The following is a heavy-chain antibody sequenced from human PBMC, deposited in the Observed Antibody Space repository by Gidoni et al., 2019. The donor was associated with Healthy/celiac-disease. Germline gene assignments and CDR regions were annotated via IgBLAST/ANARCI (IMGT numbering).Heavy chain of an antibody. Sequence: QVQLQESGPGLVKPSETLSLTCTVSGGSISSSYWSWIRQPPGKGLEWIGYIYYSGSTNYNPSLKSRVTISVDTSKNQFSLKLSSVTAADTAVYYCARYCSGGSCYDVFDYWGQGTLVTVSS. CDR1: GGSISSSY. D-gene: IGHD2-15*01. J-gene: IGHJ4*02. CDR3: ARYCSGGSCYDVFDY. CDR2: IYYSGST. V-gene: IGHV4-59*01.